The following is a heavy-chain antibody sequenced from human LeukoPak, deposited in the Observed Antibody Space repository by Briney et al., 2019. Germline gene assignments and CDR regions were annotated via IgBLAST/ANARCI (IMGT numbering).Heavy chain of an antibody. J-gene: IGHJ4*02. Sequence: GGSLRLSCAASGFTFSSYSMNWVRQAPGKGLEWVSSISGSSSYIYYADSVKGRFTISRDNAKNSMYLQMNSLRAEDTAVYYCAKTRPLDSSSWSHGDYWGQGTLVTVSS. CDR2: ISGSSSYI. CDR3: AKTRPLDSSSWSHGDY. D-gene: IGHD6-13*01. V-gene: IGHV3-21*04. CDR1: GFTFSSYS.